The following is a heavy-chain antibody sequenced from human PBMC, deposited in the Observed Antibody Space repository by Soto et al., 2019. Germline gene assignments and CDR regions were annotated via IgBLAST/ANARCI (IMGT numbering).Heavy chain of an antibody. D-gene: IGHD3-9*01. Sequence: SETLSLTCSVSGDSINSDKYYWGWIRQPPGKGLEWIGSIYFRGNTYYNPSLQTRVTISLDKSKSQFSLKLNSVTAADSAVYFCARREGLATISYYFDFWGQGALVTVSS. CDR1: GDSINSDKYY. J-gene: IGHJ4*02. CDR2: IYFRGNT. V-gene: IGHV4-39*01. CDR3: ARREGLATISYYFDF.